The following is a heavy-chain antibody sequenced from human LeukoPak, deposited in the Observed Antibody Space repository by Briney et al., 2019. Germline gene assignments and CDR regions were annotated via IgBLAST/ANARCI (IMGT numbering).Heavy chain of an antibody. D-gene: IGHD1-26*01. CDR2: ISHDASDE. CDR3: VKALVGQTSGY. CDR1: GFTFDDYA. J-gene: IGHJ4*02. V-gene: IGHV3-30*18. Sequence: PGGSLRLSCAASGFTFDDYAMHWVRQAPGKGLEWLAVISHDASDEYYADSVKGRFTISRDNAKNMIYLQMISLRAEDTAVYYCVKALVGQTSGYWGQGTRVTVST.